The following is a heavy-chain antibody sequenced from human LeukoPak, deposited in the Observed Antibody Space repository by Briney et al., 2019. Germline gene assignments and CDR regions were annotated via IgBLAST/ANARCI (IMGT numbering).Heavy chain of an antibody. Sequence: ASVKVSCKASGGTFSSYAISWVRQAPGQGLEWMGRIIPILGIANYAQKFQGRVTITADKSTSTAYMELSSLRSEDTAVYYCARDLGGNYHGSGSYSSYWGQGTLVTVSS. D-gene: IGHD3-10*01. V-gene: IGHV1-69*04. J-gene: IGHJ4*02. CDR1: GGTFSSYA. CDR3: ARDLGGNYHGSGSYSSY. CDR2: IIPILGIA.